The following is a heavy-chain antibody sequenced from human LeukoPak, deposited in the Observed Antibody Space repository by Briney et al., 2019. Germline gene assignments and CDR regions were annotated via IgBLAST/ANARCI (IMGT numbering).Heavy chain of an antibody. V-gene: IGHV5-51*01. Sequence: GESLEISWKGSGYSLTSYWIGWVRQMPGKGLEWMGIIYPGDSDTRYSPSFQGQVTISADKSISTAYLQWSSLKASDTAMYYCARLSETQLSRNPYYYYYMDVWGKGTTVTVSS. CDR3: ARLSETQLSRNPYYYYYMDV. D-gene: IGHD1-1*01. J-gene: IGHJ6*03. CDR2: IYPGDSDT. CDR1: GYSLTSYW.